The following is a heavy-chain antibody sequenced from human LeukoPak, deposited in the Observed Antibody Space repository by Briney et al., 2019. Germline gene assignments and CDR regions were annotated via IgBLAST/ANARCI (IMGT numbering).Heavy chain of an antibody. J-gene: IGHJ4*02. CDR3: ARSGYSYGSLAY. Sequence: SAPLSLTCAVYGGSFSGYYWSWIRQPPGKGLERIGEINHSGSTNYNPSLKSRVTISVDTSKNQFSLKLSSVTAADTAVYYCARSGYSYGSLAYWGQGTLVTVSS. D-gene: IGHD5-18*01. CDR1: GGSFSGYY. V-gene: IGHV4-34*01. CDR2: INHSGST.